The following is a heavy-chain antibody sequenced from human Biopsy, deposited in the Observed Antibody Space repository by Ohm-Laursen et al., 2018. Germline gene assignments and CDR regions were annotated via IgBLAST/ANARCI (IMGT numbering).Heavy chain of an antibody. CDR1: GFTFSGYA. V-gene: IGHV3-23*01. J-gene: IGHJ4*02. CDR3: AKGGYCTTSSCYMDLDY. CDR2: ISGSGGNT. Sequence: GSLRLSCSASGFTFSGYAMNWVRQAPGKGLEWVSTISGSGGNTYYADSVRGRLTVSRDGSKSTLYLQMSSLSAEDTAFYYCAKGGYCTTSSCYMDLDYWGQGTLVTVSS. D-gene: IGHD2-2*02.